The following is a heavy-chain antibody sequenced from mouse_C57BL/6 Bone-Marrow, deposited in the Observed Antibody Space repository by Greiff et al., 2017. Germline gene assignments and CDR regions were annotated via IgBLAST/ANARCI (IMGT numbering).Heavy chain of an antibody. CDR1: GYTFTSYW. V-gene: IGHV1-69*01. CDR3: ARGDYDEFAY. D-gene: IGHD2-4*01. CDR2: IDPSDSYT. J-gene: IGHJ3*01. Sequence: QVQLQQPGAELVMPGASAKLSCKASGYTFTSYWMHWVKQRPGQGLEWIGEIDPSDSYTNYNQKFKGKSTLTVDKSSSTAYMQLSSLTSEDSAVYYCARGDYDEFAYWGQGTLVTVSA.